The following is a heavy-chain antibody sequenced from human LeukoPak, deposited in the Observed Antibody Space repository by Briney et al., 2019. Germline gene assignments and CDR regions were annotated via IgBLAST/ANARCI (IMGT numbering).Heavy chain of an antibody. Sequence: GGSLRLSCAASGFTFSSYAMSWVRQAPEKGLEWVSAISGNGDITYYADTVKGRFSGSRDNSKNTLYLQMNSLRAEDTAVYYCAKGHVSYYYYGMDVWGQGTTVTVSS. D-gene: IGHD3-16*01. J-gene: IGHJ6*02. CDR3: AKGHVSYYYYGMDV. CDR1: GFTFSSYA. V-gene: IGHV3-23*01. CDR2: ISGNGDIT.